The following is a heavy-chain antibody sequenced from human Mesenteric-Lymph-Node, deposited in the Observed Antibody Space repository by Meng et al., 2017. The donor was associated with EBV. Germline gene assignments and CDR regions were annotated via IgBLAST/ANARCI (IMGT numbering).Heavy chain of an antibody. CDR2: TILTDARA. V-gene: IGHV1-46*01. CDR1: AASPCYY. CDR3: AREGGA. Sequence: HLAQSAAEVKVCGPTRKSLYKLPAASPCYYITWAPHTPGQGLYWMGLTILTDARATYAQKFQGILTVTSDTSTTTAYMELSSLRSEDTAVYYCAREGGAWGQGTLVTASS. J-gene: IGHJ5*02.